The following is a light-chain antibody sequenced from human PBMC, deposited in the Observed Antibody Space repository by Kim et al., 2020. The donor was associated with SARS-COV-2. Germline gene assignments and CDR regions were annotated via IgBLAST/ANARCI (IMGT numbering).Light chain of an antibody. CDR3: TSYTSSDTLV. Sequence: GQSITLSCTGTSSDVGGYNYVSWYQQHPGKAPKLMIYDVSYRPSGVSNRFSGSKSGNTASLTISGLQAEDEADYYCTSYTSSDTLVFGGGTQLTVL. CDR2: DVS. V-gene: IGLV2-14*03. J-gene: IGLJ2*01. CDR1: SSDVGGYNY.